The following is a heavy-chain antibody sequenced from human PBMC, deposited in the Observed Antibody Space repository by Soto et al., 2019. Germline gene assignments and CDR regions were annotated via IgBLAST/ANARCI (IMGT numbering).Heavy chain of an antibody. V-gene: IGHV3-7*01. Sequence: GGSLRLSCVASEFTFSNYWMSWVRQAPGKGLEWVANIKQDGSEKYYVDSVKGRFTIPRDNAENSLYLQMNSLRAEDTALYYCARVYPGTGWPFHYYGMDVWGQGTTVTVSS. D-gene: IGHD6-25*01. CDR3: ARVYPGTGWPFHYYGMDV. J-gene: IGHJ6*02. CDR2: IKQDGSEK. CDR1: EFTFSNYW.